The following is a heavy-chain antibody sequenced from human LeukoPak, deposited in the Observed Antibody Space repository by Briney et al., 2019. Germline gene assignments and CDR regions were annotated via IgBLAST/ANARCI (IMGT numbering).Heavy chain of an antibody. CDR3: AKGLAVAGMSVWSPFYFDY. CDR2: ISGSGGST. Sequence: GGSLRLSCAASGFTFSSYAMSWVRQAPGKGLDWVSAISGSGGSTYYADSVKGRFTISRDNSKNTLYLQMNSLRAEDTAVYYCAKGLAVAGMSVWSPFYFDYWGQGTLVTVSS. D-gene: IGHD6-19*01. J-gene: IGHJ4*02. CDR1: GFTFSSYA. V-gene: IGHV3-23*01.